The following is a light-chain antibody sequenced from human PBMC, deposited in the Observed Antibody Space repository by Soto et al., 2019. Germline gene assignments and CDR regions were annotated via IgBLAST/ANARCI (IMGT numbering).Light chain of an antibody. CDR3: QQYGSSPQT. Sequence: EIGLTQSPGTLSLSPGERATLYCRASQSVSSSYLAWYQQKPGQAPRLLIYGASSRATGIPDRFSGSGSGTDFTLTISRLEPEDFAVYYCQQYGSSPQTFGQGTKVDIK. V-gene: IGKV3-20*01. CDR2: GAS. CDR1: QSVSSSY. J-gene: IGKJ1*01.